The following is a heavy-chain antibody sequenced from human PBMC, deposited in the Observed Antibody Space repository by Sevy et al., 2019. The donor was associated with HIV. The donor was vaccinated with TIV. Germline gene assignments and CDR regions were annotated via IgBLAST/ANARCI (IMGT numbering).Heavy chain of an antibody. CDR1: GFPFSTNW. J-gene: IGHJ5*02. CDR3: ARALADWGSFHYSA. Sequence: QLGGSLSLSCAASGFPFSTNWMTWVRQAPGKGLEWVANIKKDGTDEEYVDSVKGRFTISRDNAKKTLYLRLDSLRAEDTAVYFCARALADWGSFHYSAWGQGTLVTVSS. CDR2: IKKDGTDE. V-gene: IGHV3-7*01. D-gene: IGHD3-16*02.